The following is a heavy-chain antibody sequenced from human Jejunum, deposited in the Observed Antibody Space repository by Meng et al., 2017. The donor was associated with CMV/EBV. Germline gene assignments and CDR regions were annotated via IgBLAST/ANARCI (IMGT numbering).Heavy chain of an antibody. D-gene: IGHD1-26*01. Sequence: QIILKESGPTLVKPTQTLTLTCSFSGFSPSTSGEGVGWIRQPPGKALEWLALIYRGDDKRYSPSLNSRLTIAKDTSKNEVVLTLTNMGPIDTGTYYCAHFVGGYYPSRPDYWGQGTLVTASS. CDR3: AHFVGGYYPSRPDY. CDR2: IYRGDDK. CDR1: GFSPSTSGEG. J-gene: IGHJ4*02. V-gene: IGHV2-5*02.